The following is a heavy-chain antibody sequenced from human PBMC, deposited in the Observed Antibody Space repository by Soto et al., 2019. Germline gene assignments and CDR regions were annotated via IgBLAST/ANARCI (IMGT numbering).Heavy chain of an antibody. CDR1: GGSISSGDYY. J-gene: IGHJ6*02. CDR2: IYYSGST. D-gene: IGHD3-3*01. CDR3: ARGLGFLDRTIYYYGLDV. V-gene: IGHV4-30-4*01. Sequence: SETLSLTCTVSGGSISSGDYYWSWIRQPPGKGLEWIGYIYYSGSTYDNPSLKSRVTISVDTSKNQFSLKLSSVTAADTAVYYCARGLGFLDRTIYYYGLDVWGQGTTVTVSS.